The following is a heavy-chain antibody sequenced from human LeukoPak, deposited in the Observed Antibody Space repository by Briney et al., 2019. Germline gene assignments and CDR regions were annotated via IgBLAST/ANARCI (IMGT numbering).Heavy chain of an antibody. D-gene: IGHD3-3*01. V-gene: IGHV4-39*01. Sequence: KPSETLSLTCTVSGGSISSSSYSWGWIRQPPGKGLEWIGSIYYSGSTYYNPSLKSRVTISVDTSKNQFSLKLSSVTAADTAVYYCARQGPYYDFWSGYSPNFDYWGQGTLVTVSS. CDR1: GGSISSSSYS. J-gene: IGHJ4*02. CDR2: IYYSGST. CDR3: ARQGPYYDFWSGYSPNFDY.